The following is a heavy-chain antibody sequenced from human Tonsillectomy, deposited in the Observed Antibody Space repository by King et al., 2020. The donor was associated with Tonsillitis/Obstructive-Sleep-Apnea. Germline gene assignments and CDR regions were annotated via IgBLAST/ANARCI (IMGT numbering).Heavy chain of an antibody. J-gene: IGHJ4*02. CDR3: ARDAGLGNWNPHFDY. CDR1: GFTFSNYG. CDR2: IGDDGSKE. D-gene: IGHD1-1*01. V-gene: IGHV3-33*01. Sequence: VQLVESGGGVVQPGGSLRLSCAASGFTFSNYGMHWVRQAQGKGLEWVAVIGDDGSKESYANSVKGRLTISRDKSKNTLYLQMNSLRAEDTAVFFCARDAGLGNWNPHFDYWGQGTLVTVSS.